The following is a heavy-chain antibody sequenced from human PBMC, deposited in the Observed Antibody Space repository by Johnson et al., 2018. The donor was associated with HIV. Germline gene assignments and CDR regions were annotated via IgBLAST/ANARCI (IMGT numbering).Heavy chain of an antibody. Sequence: VQLVESGGGLVQPGGSLRLSCAASGFTVSGDYMSWVRQAPGKGLEWVSVIYSGGSTYYADSVKGRFTISRDDSKNTLYLQMNSLKTEDTALYYCTTVGGILGTYAFDIWGQGTMVTVSS. CDR3: TTVGGILGTYAFDI. V-gene: IGHV3-66*01. J-gene: IGHJ3*02. D-gene: IGHD2-8*02. CDR1: GFTVSGDY. CDR2: IYSGGST.